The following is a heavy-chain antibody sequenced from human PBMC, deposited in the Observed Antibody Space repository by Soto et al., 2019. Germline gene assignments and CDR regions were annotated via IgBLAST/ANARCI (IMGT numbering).Heavy chain of an antibody. Sequence: TLSLTCAISGDSVSSNSAAWNWIRQSPSRGLEWLGRTYYRSKWYNDYAVSVKSRITINPDTSKNQFSLQLNSVTPEDTAVYYCARAIVELAISPYFDYWGQGTLVTVSS. V-gene: IGHV6-1*01. D-gene: IGHD2-21*01. CDR1: GDSVSSNSAA. J-gene: IGHJ4*02. CDR2: TYYRSKWYN. CDR3: ARAIVELAISPYFDY.